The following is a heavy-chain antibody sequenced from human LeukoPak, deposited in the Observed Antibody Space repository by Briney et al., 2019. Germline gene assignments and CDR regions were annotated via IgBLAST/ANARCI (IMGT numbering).Heavy chain of an antibody. CDR2: IIPIFGTA. CDR1: GGTFSSYA. Sequence: WASVKVSCKASGGTFSSYAISWVRQAPGQGLEWMGRIIPIFGTANYAQKFQGRVTITTDESTSTAYMELSSLRSEDMAVYYCAGEAARFLEWFPSKWGQGTLVTVSS. J-gene: IGHJ4*02. V-gene: IGHV1-69*05. D-gene: IGHD3-3*01. CDR3: AGEAARFLEWFPSK.